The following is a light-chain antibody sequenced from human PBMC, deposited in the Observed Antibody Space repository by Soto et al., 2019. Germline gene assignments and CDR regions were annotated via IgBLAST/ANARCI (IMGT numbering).Light chain of an antibody. CDR2: GAS. V-gene: IGKV3-15*01. CDR1: QTVKSY. CDR3: QQYNTWPPRYT. Sequence: EIELTQSPATLSVSPGGRATLSCRASQTVKSYLAWYQQRPGQPPRLLIYGASTRATDIPARFSGSGSGTEFSLIISSLQSEDFAVYYCQQYNTWPPRYTFGQGTKLEIK. J-gene: IGKJ2*01.